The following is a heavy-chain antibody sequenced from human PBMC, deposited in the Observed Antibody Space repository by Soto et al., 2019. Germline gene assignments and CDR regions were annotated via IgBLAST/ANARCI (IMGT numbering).Heavy chain of an antibody. V-gene: IGHV3-48*01. CDR3: ARDIPPQLELRHYYYYYMDV. CDR2: ISSSSSTI. CDR1: GFTFSSYS. D-gene: IGHD1-7*01. J-gene: IGHJ6*03. Sequence: EVQLVESGGGLVQPGGSLRLSCAASGFTFSSYSMNWVRQAPGKGLEWVSYISSSSSTIYYADSVKGRCTISRDNAKNSLYLQMNSLRAEDTAVYYCARDIPPQLELRHYYYYYMDVWGKGTTVTVSS.